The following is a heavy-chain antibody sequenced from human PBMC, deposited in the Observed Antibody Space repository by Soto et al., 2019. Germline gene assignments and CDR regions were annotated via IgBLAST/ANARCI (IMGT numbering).Heavy chain of an antibody. Sequence: GGSLRLSCAASGFTFSNSAMSRVRQTPGKGLEWVSAISSGGGGTYYADSVKGRFTISRDNSKSTLFLQMNSLRGEDSAIYYCAKSCTGVSCHDRRFDPWGQGTQVTVSS. CDR3: AKSCTGVSCHDRRFDP. D-gene: IGHD2-2*01. V-gene: IGHV3-23*01. CDR1: GFTFSNSA. CDR2: ISSGGGGT. J-gene: IGHJ5*02.